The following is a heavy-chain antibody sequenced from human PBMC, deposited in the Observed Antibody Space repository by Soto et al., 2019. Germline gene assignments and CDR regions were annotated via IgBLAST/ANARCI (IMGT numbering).Heavy chain of an antibody. CDR2: ISYDGSNK. J-gene: IGHJ4*02. CDR1: GFTFSSYG. CDR3: AKARMTMMVVAPFDY. D-gene: IGHD3-22*01. V-gene: IGHV3-30*18. Sequence: QVQLVESGGGVVQPGRSLRLSCAASGFTFSSYGMHWVRQAPGKGLEWVAVISYDGSNKYYADSVKGRFTISRDNSKNTLYLQMNSLRAEDTAVYYCAKARMTMMVVAPFDYWGQGTLVTISS.